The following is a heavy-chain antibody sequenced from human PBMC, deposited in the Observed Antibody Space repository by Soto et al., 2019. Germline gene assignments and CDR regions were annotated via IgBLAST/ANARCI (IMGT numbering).Heavy chain of an antibody. CDR2: IIPILGIA. Sequence: QVQLVQSGAEVKKPGSSVKVSCKASGGTFSSYTISWVRQAPGQGLEWMGRIIPILGIANYAQKFQGRVKITPDKSTSTAYMELSSLRSEDTAVYYCASDDSSSWYHFDYWGQGTLVTVSS. V-gene: IGHV1-69*02. CDR1: GGTFSSYT. J-gene: IGHJ4*02. D-gene: IGHD6-13*01. CDR3: ASDDSSSWYHFDY.